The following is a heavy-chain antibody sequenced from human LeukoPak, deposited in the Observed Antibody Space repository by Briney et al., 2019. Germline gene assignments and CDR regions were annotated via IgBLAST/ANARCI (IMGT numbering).Heavy chain of an antibody. V-gene: IGHV1-69*13. D-gene: IGHD1-26*01. CDR1: GGTFSSYA. CDR2: IIPIFGTA. Sequence: SVKVSCKASGGTFSSYAISWVRQAPGQGPEWMGGIIPIFGTANYAQKFQGRVTITADESTSTAYMELSSLRSEDTAVYYCARALTERGSQTLLDYWGQGTLVTASS. CDR3: ARALTERGSQTLLDY. J-gene: IGHJ4*02.